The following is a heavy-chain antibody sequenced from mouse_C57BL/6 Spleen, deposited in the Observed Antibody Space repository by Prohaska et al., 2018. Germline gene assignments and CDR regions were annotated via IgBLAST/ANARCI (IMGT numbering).Heavy chain of an antibody. J-gene: IGHJ3*01. CDR2: ISSVSSTI. V-gene: IGHV5-17*01. CDR1: GFTFSHYG. CDR3: ARGIYYDYSWFAY. Sequence: GGGLVKPGGSLKLSCAASGFTFSHYGMHWVRHAPEKGLEWVAYISSVSSTIYYADTVKGRFTISSDNAKNTLVLQRTSVRSEVRAMYYCARGIYYDYSWFAYWGQETLVTVSA. D-gene: IGHD2-4*01.